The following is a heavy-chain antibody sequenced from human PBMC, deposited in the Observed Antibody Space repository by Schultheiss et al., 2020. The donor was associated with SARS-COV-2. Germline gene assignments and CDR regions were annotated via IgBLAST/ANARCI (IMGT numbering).Heavy chain of an antibody. CDR3: ASTHDYSNYPNWFDP. Sequence: SETLSLTCTVSGGSITSGAYYWSWIRQHPGKGLEYIGHIYNSGSPAYNPSLKSRVAISKDTSKNQVSLKLTSVTAADTAVYYCASTHDYSNYPNWFDPWGQGTLVTVSS. CDR2: IYNSGSP. V-gene: IGHV4-31*03. CDR1: GGSITSGAYY. J-gene: IGHJ5*02. D-gene: IGHD4-11*01.